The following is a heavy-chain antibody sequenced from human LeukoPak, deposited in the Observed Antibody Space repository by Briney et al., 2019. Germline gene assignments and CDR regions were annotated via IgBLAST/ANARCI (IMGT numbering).Heavy chain of an antibody. V-gene: IGHV3-20*04. Sequence: GGSLRLSCAASGFTFDDYGMSWVRHAPGKGLEWVSGINWNGGSTGYADSVKGRFTISRDNAKNSLYLQMNSLRAEDTALYYCARGLGDGYILFYFDYWGQGTLVTVSS. CDR2: INWNGGST. D-gene: IGHD5-24*01. J-gene: IGHJ4*02. CDR1: GFTFDDYG. CDR3: ARGLGDGYILFYFDY.